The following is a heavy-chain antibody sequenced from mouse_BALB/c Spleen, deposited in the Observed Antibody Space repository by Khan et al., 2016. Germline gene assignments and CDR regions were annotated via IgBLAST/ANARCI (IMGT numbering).Heavy chain of an antibody. CDR3: ARGDYFGNSWYVEV. D-gene: IGHD1-1*01. CDR2: IHSSGST. J-gene: IGHJ1*01. V-gene: IGHV3-1*02. CDR1: GYSITSIYS. Sequence: EVQLQESGPDLVKPSQSLSLTCTVTGYSITSIYSWHWIRQFPGNRLEWMDYIHSSGSTNYNPSLKSRISITRDTSKNQFFLQLNSVTTEDTATYDCARGDYFGNSWYVEVWGAGTTVTVSS.